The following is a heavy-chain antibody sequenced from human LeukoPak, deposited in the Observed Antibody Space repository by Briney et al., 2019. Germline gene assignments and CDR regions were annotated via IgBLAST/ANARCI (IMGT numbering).Heavy chain of an antibody. V-gene: IGHV4-61*01. CDR1: GGSVSSGNYH. D-gene: IGHD6-13*01. CDR3: ARRTGYSSSWPLYYYYYGMDV. Sequence: PSETLSLTCTVSGGSVSSGNYHWSWIRQPPGKGLEWIGYIYYTGSTDYNPSLKSRVTISVDTSKNQFSLKLSSVTAADTAVYYCARRTGYSSSWPLYYYYYGMDVWGQGTTVTVSS. J-gene: IGHJ6*02. CDR2: IYYTGST.